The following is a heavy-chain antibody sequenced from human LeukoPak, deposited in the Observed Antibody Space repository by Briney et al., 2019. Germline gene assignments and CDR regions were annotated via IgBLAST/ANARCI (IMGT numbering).Heavy chain of an antibody. CDR2: IKQDGSEK. V-gene: IGHV3-7*01. J-gene: IGHJ4*02. D-gene: IGHD3-22*01. Sequence: GGSLRLSCAASGFTFSSYWMSWVRQAPGKGLEWVANIKQDGSEKYYVDSVKGRFTISRDNAKNSLYLQMNSLRADDTAVYYCARGPGIVVVLHWGQGALVTVSS. CDR3: ARGPGIVVVLH. CDR1: GFTFSSYW.